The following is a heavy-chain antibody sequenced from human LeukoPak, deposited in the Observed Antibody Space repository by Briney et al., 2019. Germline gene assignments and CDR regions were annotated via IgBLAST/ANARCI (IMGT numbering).Heavy chain of an antibody. Sequence: GGSLRLSCIGSGFNFGDFAMSWVRQVPGRGPDFVSSISDTGKVVFYTDSVRGRATVSRDNAKSTLYLQVSDVRGDDTAVYYCDTRAWWGPGTQVVVSS. V-gene: IGHV3-23*01. CDR2: ISDTGKVV. D-gene: IGHD5-24*01. J-gene: IGHJ4*02. CDR3: DTRAW. CDR1: GFNFGDFA.